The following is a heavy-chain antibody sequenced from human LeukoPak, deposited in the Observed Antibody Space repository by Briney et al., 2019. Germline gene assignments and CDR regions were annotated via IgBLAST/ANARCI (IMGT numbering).Heavy chain of an antibody. J-gene: IGHJ5*02. CDR3: ARVSVPAARNNWFDP. CDR2: INHSGST. CDR1: GGSFSGYY. D-gene: IGHD2-2*01. V-gene: IGHV4-34*01. Sequence: SETLSLTCAVYGGSFSGYYRSWIRQPPGKGLEWIGEINHSGSTNYNPSLTSRVTISVDTSKNQFSLKLSSVTAADTAVYYCARVSVPAARNNWFDPWGQGTLVTVSS.